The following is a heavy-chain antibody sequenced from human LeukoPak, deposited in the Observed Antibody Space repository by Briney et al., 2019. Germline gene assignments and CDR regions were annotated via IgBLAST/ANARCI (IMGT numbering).Heavy chain of an antibody. CDR3: ARDVVVVLAAIRYGMDV. V-gene: IGHV4-34*01. D-gene: IGHD2-2*01. Sequence: SETLSLTCAVYGGSFSDYFWGWIRQPPGKGLEWIGEINHSGRTYYSPSLKSRVTISVDTSKNQFSLNLSSVTAADTAVYYCARDVVVVLAAIRYGMDVWGQGTTVTVSS. J-gene: IGHJ6*02. CDR2: INHSGRT. CDR1: GGSFSDYF.